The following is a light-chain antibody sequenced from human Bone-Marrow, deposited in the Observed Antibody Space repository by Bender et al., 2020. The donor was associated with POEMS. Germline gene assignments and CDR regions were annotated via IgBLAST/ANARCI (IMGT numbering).Light chain of an antibody. V-gene: IGLV2-23*01. CDR3: CSYAGGNLLI. Sequence: QSVLTQPASVSGSPGQSISISCTGSSSDVGRYNLVSWYQHHPGEGPKLIVFEDTKRPSGVSNRFSGSRSGNTASLAISGLQPEDEAAYYCCSYAGGNLLIFGGGTKLTVL. CDR2: EDT. J-gene: IGLJ2*01. CDR1: SSDVGRYNL.